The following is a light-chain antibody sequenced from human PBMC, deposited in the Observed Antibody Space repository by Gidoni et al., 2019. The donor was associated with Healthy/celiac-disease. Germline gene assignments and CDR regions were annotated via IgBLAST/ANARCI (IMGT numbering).Light chain of an antibody. V-gene: IGKV3-20*01. J-gene: IGKJ5*01. CDR3: QQYGSSPT. Sequence: EIVLTQPPGTLSLSPGERATLSCRASQSVSSSYLAWYQQKPGQAPRLLIYGASSRATGIPDRFSGSGSGTDFTLTISRLEPEDFAVYYCQQYGSSPTFXXXTRLEIK. CDR1: QSVSSSY. CDR2: GAS.